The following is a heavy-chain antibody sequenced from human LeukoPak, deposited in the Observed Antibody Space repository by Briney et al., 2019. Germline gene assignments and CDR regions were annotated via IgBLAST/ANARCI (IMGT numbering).Heavy chain of an antibody. V-gene: IGHV3-53*01. J-gene: IGHJ6*02. CDR1: GFTVSSNY. CDR3: ARGARLTADKYYYGMDV. CDR2: IYSGGST. D-gene: IGHD1-26*01. Sequence: PGGSLRLSCAASGFTVSSNYMSWVRQAPGKGLEWVSVIYSGGSTYYADSVKGRFTISRDNSKNTLYLQMNSLKTEDTAVYYCARGARLTADKYYYGMDVWGQGTTVTVSS.